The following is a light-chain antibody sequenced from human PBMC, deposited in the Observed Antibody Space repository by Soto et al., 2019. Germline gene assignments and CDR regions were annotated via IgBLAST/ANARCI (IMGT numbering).Light chain of an antibody. Sequence: EVVMTQSPVTLSVSPGERATLSCRAGRSVTRHVAWYQQKPGQAPRLLIYDASGRATGIPARFSGSGSGTEFTLTINNLQSEDFAVYYCQQYNNWPPITFGQGTRLEIK. V-gene: IGKV3-15*01. CDR3: QQYNNWPPIT. CDR2: DAS. CDR1: RSVTRH. J-gene: IGKJ5*01.